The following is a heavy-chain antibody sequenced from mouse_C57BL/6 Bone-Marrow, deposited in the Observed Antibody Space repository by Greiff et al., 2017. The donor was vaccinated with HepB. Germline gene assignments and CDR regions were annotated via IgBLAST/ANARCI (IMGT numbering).Heavy chain of an antibody. CDR1: GYTFTDYY. Sequence: VKLMESGAELVRPGASVKLSCKASGYTFTDYYINWVKQRPGQGLEWIARIYPGSGNNYYNEKFKGKATLTAEKSSSAAYMQLSSLTSEDAAVYVCERSHYGGQGTSVTVTS. CDR3: ERSHY. CDR2: IYPGSGNN. J-gene: IGHJ4*01. V-gene: IGHV1-76*01.